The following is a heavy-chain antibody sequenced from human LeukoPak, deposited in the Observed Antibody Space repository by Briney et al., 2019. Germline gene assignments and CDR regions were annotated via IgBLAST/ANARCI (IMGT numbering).Heavy chain of an antibody. CDR2: IYYSGST. CDR1: GGSISSSSYY. CDR3: ARHILAFGGVIGSEAFDI. J-gene: IGHJ3*02. Sequence: ASETLSLTCAVSGGSISSSSYYWGWIRQPPGKGLEWIGGIYYSGSTYYNPSLKSRVTISVDTSKNQFSLKLSSVTAADTAVYYCARHILAFGGVIGSEAFDIWGQGTMVTVSS. V-gene: IGHV4-39*01. D-gene: IGHD3-16*02.